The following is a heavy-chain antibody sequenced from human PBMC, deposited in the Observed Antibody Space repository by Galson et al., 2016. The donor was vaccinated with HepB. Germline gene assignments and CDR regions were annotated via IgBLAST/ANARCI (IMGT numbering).Heavy chain of an antibody. V-gene: IGHV4-61*01. D-gene: IGHD2-21*02. J-gene: IGHJ4*02. CDR1: GGSVSSGSYY. Sequence: SETLSLTCTVSGGSVSSGSYYWSWIRQPPGKGLEWIGYIYYSGSTNYNPSLKRRVTISVDTSQTQFSLKLSSVPAADTAMYSCVSFPLGAHCGGVCSSDYWGQGTLVTVSS. CDR2: IYYSGST. CDR3: VSFPLGAHCGGVCSSDY.